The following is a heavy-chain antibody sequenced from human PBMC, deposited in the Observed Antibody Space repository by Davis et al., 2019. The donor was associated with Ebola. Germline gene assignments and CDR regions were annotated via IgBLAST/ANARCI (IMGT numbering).Heavy chain of an antibody. D-gene: IGHD6-13*01. CDR2: IKQDGSEK. CDR3: AREGGGLGRAAGAFDI. Sequence: GESLKISCAASGFTFSSYWMSWVRQAPGKGLEWVANIKQDGSEKYYVDSVKARFTISRDNAKNSLYLQMNSLRAEDTAVYYWAREGGGLGRAAGAFDIWGQGTMVTVSS. CDR1: GFTFSSYW. V-gene: IGHV3-7*03. J-gene: IGHJ3*02.